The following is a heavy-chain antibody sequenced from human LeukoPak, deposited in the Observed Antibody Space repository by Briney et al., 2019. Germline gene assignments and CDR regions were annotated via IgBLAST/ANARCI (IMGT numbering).Heavy chain of an antibody. CDR1: GFNVSNNY. V-gene: IGHV3-53*01. Sequence: GGSLRLSCAASGFNVSNNYMSWVRQAPGKGLEWVSVIYRGGSTYYADSVKGRFTMSRDNSKNTVYLQMDSLRAEDTALYYCARDRGAAAGNWGQGTLVAVSS. J-gene: IGHJ4*02. D-gene: IGHD6-13*01. CDR3: ARDRGAAAGN. CDR2: IYRGGST.